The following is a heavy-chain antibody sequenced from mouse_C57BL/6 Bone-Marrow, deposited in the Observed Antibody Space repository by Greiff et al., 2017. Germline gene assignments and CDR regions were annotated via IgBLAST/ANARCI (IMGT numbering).Heavy chain of an antibody. V-gene: IGHV14-4*01. CDR2: IDPANGDT. J-gene: IGHJ2*01. CDR3: TTWGSDLLCLRRDY. Sequence: VHVKQSGAELVRPGASVTLSCTASGFNFNDDYMPWVKQRPGQGLAWIGWIDPANGDTEYAYKFQGKATITADTSSNTAYLQLSSLTSEDTAVYYGTTWGSDLLCLRRDYWGQGTTLTVSS. CDR1: GFNFNDDY. D-gene: IGHD2-2*01.